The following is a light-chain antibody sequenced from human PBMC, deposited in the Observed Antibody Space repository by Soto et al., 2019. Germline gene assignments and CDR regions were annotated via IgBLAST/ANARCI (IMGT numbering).Light chain of an antibody. Sequence: EIVMTQSPATLSVSPGERATLSCRASQSVSSNLAWYQQKPGQAPRLLIYGASTRATGIPARFSGSGSGTEFTLTISSPQSGDFAVYYCQQHNNWPPWTFGQGTRVEIK. CDR3: QQHNNWPPWT. CDR2: GAS. V-gene: IGKV3-15*01. CDR1: QSVSSN. J-gene: IGKJ1*01.